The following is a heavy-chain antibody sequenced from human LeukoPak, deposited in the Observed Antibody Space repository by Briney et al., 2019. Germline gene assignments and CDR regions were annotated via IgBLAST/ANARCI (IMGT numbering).Heavy chain of an antibody. CDR3: AKDWGYGDYVNWFDP. J-gene: IGHJ5*02. D-gene: IGHD4-17*01. Sequence: GGSLRLSCAASDFTFSSYGMHWVRQAPGKGLEWVAVISYDGSNKYYADSVKGRFTISRDNSKNTLYLQMNSLRAEDTAVYYCAKDWGYGDYVNWFDPWGQGTLVTVSS. V-gene: IGHV3-30*18. CDR1: DFTFSSYG. CDR2: ISYDGSNK.